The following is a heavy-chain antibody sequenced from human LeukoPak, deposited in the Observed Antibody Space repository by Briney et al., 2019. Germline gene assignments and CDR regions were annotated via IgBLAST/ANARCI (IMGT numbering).Heavy chain of an antibody. J-gene: IGHJ4*02. D-gene: IGHD2-15*01. CDR2: ISYDGSNK. Sequence: GGSLRLSCAASGFIFSDYAMHWVRQAPGKGLEWVAVISYDGSNKYYANSVKGRFTISRDNTKNTMYLLLNSLRPEDTAVYYCAKVHRRYCSGGSCGALNYFDYWGQGTLVTVSS. V-gene: IGHV3-30*18. CDR3: AKVHRRYCSGGSCGALNYFDY. CDR1: GFIFSDYA.